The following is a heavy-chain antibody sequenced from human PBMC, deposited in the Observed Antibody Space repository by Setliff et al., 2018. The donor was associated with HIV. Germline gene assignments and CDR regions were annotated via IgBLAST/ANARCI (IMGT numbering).Heavy chain of an antibody. D-gene: IGHD3-3*01. CDR2: INQSGIS. CDR3: ARGGGFCSGQLDY. Sequence: PSETLSLTCAVYGGSFSDHYWTWIRQPPGKGLEWIGEINQSGISNFNPSLKSRVTMPIDTPKNQFSLKLSSVTAADTAVYFCARGGGFCSGQLDYWGQGTLVTVSS. J-gene: IGHJ4*02. CDR1: GGSFSDHY. V-gene: IGHV4-34*01.